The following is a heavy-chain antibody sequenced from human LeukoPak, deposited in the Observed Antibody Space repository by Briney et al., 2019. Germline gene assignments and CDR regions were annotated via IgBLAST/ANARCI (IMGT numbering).Heavy chain of an antibody. V-gene: IGHV4-61*02. CDR2: IYTSGST. Sequence: SETLSLTCTVSGGSLSSGSYYWSWIRQPAGKGLEWIGRIYTSGSTNYNPSLKSRVTISVDTSKNQFSRKLSSVTAADTAVYYCARDNIVVVPAAGHDAFDIWGQGTMVTVSS. D-gene: IGHD2-2*01. J-gene: IGHJ3*02. CDR1: GGSLSSGSYY. CDR3: ARDNIVVVPAAGHDAFDI.